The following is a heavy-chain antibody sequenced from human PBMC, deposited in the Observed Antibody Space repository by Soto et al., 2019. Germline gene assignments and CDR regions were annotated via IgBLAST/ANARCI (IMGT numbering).Heavy chain of an antibody. CDR2: IYYSGST. CDR3: ARVEPYYYYGMDV. V-gene: IGHV4-30-4*01. CDR1: GGSISSGDYY. D-gene: IGHD1-26*01. Sequence: PSETLSLTCTVSGGSISSGDYYWSWIRQPPGKGLEWIGYIYYSGSTYYNPSLKSRVTISVDTSKNQFSLKLSSVTAADTAVYYCARVEPYYYYGMDVWGQGTTVTVSS. J-gene: IGHJ6*02.